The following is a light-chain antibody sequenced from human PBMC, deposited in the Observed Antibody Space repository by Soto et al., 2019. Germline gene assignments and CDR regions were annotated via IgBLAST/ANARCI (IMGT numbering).Light chain of an antibody. CDR2: GAS. CDR1: QSVSSN. Sequence: EVVMTQSPATLSVSPGERATLSCRASQSVSSNLAWYQQKPGQAPRLLIYGASNRATGVPDRFSGSGSGTEFTLTISSLQSEDFAVYYCQQYNNWPPYTFGQGTKLDIK. J-gene: IGKJ2*01. CDR3: QQYNNWPPYT. V-gene: IGKV3-15*01.